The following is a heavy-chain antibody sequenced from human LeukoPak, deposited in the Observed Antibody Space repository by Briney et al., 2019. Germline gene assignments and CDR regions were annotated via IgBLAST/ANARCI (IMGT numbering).Heavy chain of an antibody. V-gene: IGHV1-3*01. CDR1: GYPFISYA. CDR3: ARVDGSGSSAPNDC. CDR2: INVGNGNT. D-gene: IGHD3-10*01. J-gene: IGHJ4*02. Sequence: GASVKVSCEASGYPFISYAMHWVRQAPGQRLEWMGWINVGNGNTEYAQKFQGRVTITRDTSATATYMELSSLRSEDTAVYFCARVDGSGSSAPNDCWGQGTLVTVSS.